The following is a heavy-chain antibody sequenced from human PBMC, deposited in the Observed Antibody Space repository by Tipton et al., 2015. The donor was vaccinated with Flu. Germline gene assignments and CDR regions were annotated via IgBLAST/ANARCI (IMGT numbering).Heavy chain of an antibody. J-gene: IGHJ4*02. D-gene: IGHD5-18*01. CDR1: GFSFSSYE. V-gene: IGHV3-48*03. Sequence: SLRLSCAASGFSFSSYEMNWVRQAPGRGLEWLSYIINSGATIYYADSVRGRFTISRDNGKKSLYLQMDSLRVDDTAIYYCVRSKGAGYSFGQYFDSWGQGTLVSVSS. CDR3: VRSKGAGYSFGQYFDS. CDR2: IINSGATI.